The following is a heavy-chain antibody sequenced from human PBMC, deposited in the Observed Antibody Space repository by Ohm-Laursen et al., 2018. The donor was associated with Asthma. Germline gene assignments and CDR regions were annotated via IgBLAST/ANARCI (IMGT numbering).Heavy chain of an antibody. CDR2: ISSNGGST. CDR1: GFTFSSYA. CDR3: AKDDTSYGDPPYFDY. V-gene: IGHV3-64*04. D-gene: IGHD4-17*01. J-gene: IGHJ4*02. Sequence: SLRLSCAASGFTFSSYAMHWVRQAPGKGLEYVSAISSNGGSTYYADSVKGRFTISRDNSKNTLYLQMNSLRAEDTAIYYCAKDDTSYGDPPYFDYWGQGTLVTVSS.